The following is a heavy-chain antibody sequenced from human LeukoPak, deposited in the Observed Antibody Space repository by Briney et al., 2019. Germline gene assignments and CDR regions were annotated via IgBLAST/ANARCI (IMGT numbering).Heavy chain of an antibody. CDR1: GFTFSTYG. J-gene: IGHJ4*02. CDR2: ISDSGGT. V-gene: IGHV3-23*01. Sequence: GGSLRLSCVASGFTFSTYGMSWVRQAPGKGLEWVSAISDSGGTYYADSVKGRFTISRDNSKNTLYVQLNSLRAEDTAVYYCAKRVHYDSSAAYFDYWGQGILVTVSS. D-gene: IGHD3-22*01. CDR3: AKRVHYDSSAAYFDY.